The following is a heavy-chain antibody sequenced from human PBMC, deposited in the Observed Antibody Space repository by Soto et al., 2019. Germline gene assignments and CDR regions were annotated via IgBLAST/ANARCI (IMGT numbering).Heavy chain of an antibody. Sequence: QVQLQESGPGLVKPSETLSLTCTVSGGSISSYYWNWIRQPPGKGLEWIGYIYYSGSTNYNPSLKSRVTISVDTSKNQFSLKLSSVTAADTAVYYCARDYKTNYYYYGMDVWGQGTTVTVSS. J-gene: IGHJ6*02. CDR1: GGSISSYY. CDR3: ARDYKTNYYYYGMDV. CDR2: IYYSGST. V-gene: IGHV4-59*01. D-gene: IGHD1-1*01.